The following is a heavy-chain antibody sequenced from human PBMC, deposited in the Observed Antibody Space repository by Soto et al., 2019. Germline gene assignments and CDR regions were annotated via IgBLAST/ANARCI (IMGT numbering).Heavy chain of an antibody. CDR3: ARSTTVTTSYYYYYYYMDV. V-gene: IGHV3-48*01. CDR2: ISSSSSTI. CDR1: GFIFSSYS. D-gene: IGHD4-17*01. Sequence: EVQLVESGGGLVQPGGSLRLSCAASGFIFSSYSMNWVRQAPGKGLEWVSYISSSSSTIYYADSVKGRFTISRDNAKNSPYLQMNSLRAEDTAVYYCARSTTVTTSYYYYYYYMDVCGKGTTVTVSS. J-gene: IGHJ6*03.